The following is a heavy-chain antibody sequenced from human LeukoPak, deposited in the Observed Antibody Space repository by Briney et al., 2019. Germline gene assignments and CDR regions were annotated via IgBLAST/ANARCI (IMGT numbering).Heavy chain of an antibody. CDR1: GFTFDDYA. CDR2: ISWNSGSI. CDR3: AKVRRQWLVHY. Sequence: GGSLRLSCAASGFTFDDYAMHWVRQAPGKGLEWVSGISWNSGSIGYADSVKGRFTISRDNSKNTLYLQMSSLRAEDTAVYYCAKVRRQWLVHYWGQGTLVTVSS. J-gene: IGHJ4*02. D-gene: IGHD6-19*01. V-gene: IGHV3-9*01.